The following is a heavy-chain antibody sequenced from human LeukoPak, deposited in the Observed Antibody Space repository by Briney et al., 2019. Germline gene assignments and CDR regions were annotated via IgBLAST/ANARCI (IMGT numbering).Heavy chain of an antibody. Sequence: GGSLRLSCAASGFTFSNAWMSWVRQAPGKGLEWVSAIGVGGSTYYADSVKGRFTISRDNSRNTLYLQMNSLRAEDTAIYYCAKEPPGAFDCWGQGTLVTVSS. J-gene: IGHJ4*02. CDR1: GFTFSNAW. CDR2: IGVGGST. CDR3: AKEPPGAFDC. V-gene: IGHV3-23*01.